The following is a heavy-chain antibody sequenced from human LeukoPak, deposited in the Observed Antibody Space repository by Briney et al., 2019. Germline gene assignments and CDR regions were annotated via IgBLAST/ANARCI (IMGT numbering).Heavy chain of an antibody. V-gene: IGHV1-18*01. CDR3: ARDPGTVSASRGYYYYMDV. Sequence: ASVKVSCKASGYTFTNYGISWVRQAPGQGLEWMGWISGYDGNTNYGQKLQGRVTMTTDTYTSTAYMELRSLRSDDTALYFCARDPGTVSASRGYYYYMDVWGTGTTLIVS. J-gene: IGHJ6*03. D-gene: IGHD4-11*01. CDR1: GYTFTNYG. CDR2: ISGYDGNT.